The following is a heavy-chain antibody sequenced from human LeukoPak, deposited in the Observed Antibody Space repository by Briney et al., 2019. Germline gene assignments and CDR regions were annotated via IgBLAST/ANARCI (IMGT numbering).Heavy chain of an antibody. CDR1: GGSISSYN. CDR2: IFYSGST. CDR3: ARGYYDILTGYYSDGFDI. J-gene: IGHJ3*02. Sequence: PSETLSLTCTVSGGSISSYNWSWIRQPSGKGLEWIGYIFYSGSTNYNPPLKSRVTISVDTSKNQFSLNLSSVTAADTAVYYCARGYYDILTGYYSDGFDIWGQGTMVTVSS. D-gene: IGHD3-9*01. V-gene: IGHV4-59*01.